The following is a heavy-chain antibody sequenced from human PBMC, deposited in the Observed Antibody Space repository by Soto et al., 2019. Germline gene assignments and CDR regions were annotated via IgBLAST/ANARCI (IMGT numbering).Heavy chain of an antibody. D-gene: IGHD3-3*01. V-gene: IGHV4-39*01. Sequence: QLQLQESGPGLVKPSETLSLTCSVSDDSISSSSYYWGWIRQPPGKGLEWIGSIYYSGTTYYNPALRRRVTISIDTSKTHFSLKVSPVTAADTSVYYCARQAGGITIFGGWFDPWGQGTLVTVSS. J-gene: IGHJ5*02. CDR2: IYYSGTT. CDR1: DDSISSSSYY. CDR3: ARQAGGITIFGGWFDP.